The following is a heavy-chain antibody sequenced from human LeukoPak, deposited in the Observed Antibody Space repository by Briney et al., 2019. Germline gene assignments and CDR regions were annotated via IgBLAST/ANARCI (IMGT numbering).Heavy chain of an antibody. CDR1: GYTFTGYY. J-gene: IGHJ5*02. CDR2: INPNSGGT. Sequence: GASVKVSCKASGYTFTGYYMHWVRQAPGQGLEWMGWINPNSGGTNYAQKFQGRVTMTRDTSISTAYMELSRLRSDDTAVYYCARAPLFGVVRNWFDPWGQGTLVTVSS. D-gene: IGHD3-3*01. CDR3: ARAPLFGVVRNWFDP. V-gene: IGHV1-2*02.